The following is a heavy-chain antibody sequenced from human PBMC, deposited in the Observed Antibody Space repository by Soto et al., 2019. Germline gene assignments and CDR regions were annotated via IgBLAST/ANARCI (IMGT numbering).Heavy chain of an antibody. CDR3: ARSYGSGSYTTH. D-gene: IGHD3-10*01. CDR1: GYKVSTWHNFTSYW. CDR2: IYPGDSDT. V-gene: IGHV5-51*01. Sequence: PGEALKISCMGSGYKVSTWHNFTSYWIAWVRQMPGKGLEWMGIIYPGDSDTRYSPSFQGQVTISVDKSFSTAYLQWGSLKASDTAMYYCARSYGSGSYTTHWGQGTLVTVSS. J-gene: IGHJ4*02.